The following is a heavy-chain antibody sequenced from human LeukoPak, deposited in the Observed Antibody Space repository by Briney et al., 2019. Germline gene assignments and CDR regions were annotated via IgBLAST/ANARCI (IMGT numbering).Heavy chain of an antibody. CDR2: VKQHGSDK. Sequence: GGSLRLSRAASGYTFSSYLMSWVRQAPGKGLEWVAHVKQHGSDKYCVDTVKGRVTISRDTAKNSLYLQMNRLRAEDTRVYYCARDFFLGEFSNWFDPWSEGTLVTVSS. CDR3: ARDFFLGEFSNWFDP. J-gene: IGHJ5*02. CDR1: GYTFSSYL. V-gene: IGHV3-7*01. D-gene: IGHD3-10*01.